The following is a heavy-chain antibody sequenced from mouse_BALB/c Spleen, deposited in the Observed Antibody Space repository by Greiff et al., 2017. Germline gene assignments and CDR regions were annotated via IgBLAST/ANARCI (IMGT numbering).Heavy chain of an antibody. CDR2: ISSGSSTI. Sequence: EVHLVESGGGLVQPGGSRKLSCAASGFTFSSFGMHWVRQAPEKGLEWVAYISSGSSTIYYADTVKGRFTISRDNPKNTLFLQMTSLRSEDTAMYYCARSGGYYEFAYWGQGTLVTVSA. CDR1: GFTFSSFG. J-gene: IGHJ3*01. V-gene: IGHV5-17*02. D-gene: IGHD2-3*01. CDR3: ARSGGYYEFAY.